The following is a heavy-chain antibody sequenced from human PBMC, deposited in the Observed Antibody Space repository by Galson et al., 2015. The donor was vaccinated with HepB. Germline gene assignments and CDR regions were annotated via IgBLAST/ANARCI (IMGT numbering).Heavy chain of an antibody. Sequence: SLRLSCAVSGFRIIDNYMNWVRQAPGKGLEWLSVMYSDGTTDYADSLKGRFTMSRDSSKNTVFLHMNSLRVEDTAVYYCASSYCTSGSCFFDDWGKGTLLTVSS. CDR2: MYSDGTT. J-gene: IGHJ4*02. CDR3: ASSYCTSGSCFFDD. D-gene: IGHD2-8*01. CDR1: GFRIIDNY. V-gene: IGHV3-53*01.